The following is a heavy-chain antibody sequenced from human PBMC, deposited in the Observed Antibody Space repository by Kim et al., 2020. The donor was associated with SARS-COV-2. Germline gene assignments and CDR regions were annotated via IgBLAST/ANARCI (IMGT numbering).Heavy chain of an antibody. CDR3: ASRGYDLWRYYGMDV. CDR2: IYHSGST. CDR1: GGSISSSNW. J-gene: IGHJ6*02. D-gene: IGHD5-12*01. Sequence: SETLSLTCAVSGGSISSSNWWSWVRQPPGKGLDWIGEIYHSGSTNYNPSRKSRVTISVDKSKNQFSLKLSSVTAADTAVYYCASRGYDLWRYYGMDVWGQGTTVTVSS. V-gene: IGHV4-4*02.